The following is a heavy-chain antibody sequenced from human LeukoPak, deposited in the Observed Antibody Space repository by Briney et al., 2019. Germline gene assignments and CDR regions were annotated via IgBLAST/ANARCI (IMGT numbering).Heavy chain of an antibody. V-gene: IGHV3-11*01. CDR2: ISSSGSTI. J-gene: IGHJ4*02. D-gene: IGHD1-26*01. CDR3: ARAGVVGATFFDY. Sequence: GGSLRLSCAASGFTFSDYYMSWIRQAPGKGLEWVSYISSSGSTIYYADSVKGRFTISRDNAKSSLYLQMNSLRAEDAAVYYCARAGVVGATFFDYWGQGTLVTVSS. CDR1: GFTFSDYY.